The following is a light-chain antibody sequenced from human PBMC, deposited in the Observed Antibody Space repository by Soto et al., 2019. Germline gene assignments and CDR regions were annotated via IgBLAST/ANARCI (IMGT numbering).Light chain of an antibody. CDR3: QQYAGAPRT. CDR2: GAS. J-gene: IGKJ1*01. Sequence: IRLTQSPGTLSLTQGERATLSCRASQSVSSTYLAWYQQKPGQAPRLLMYGASSRATGIPDRFSGSGSGTDFTLTIYRLEPEDFAVYYCQQYAGAPRTFGQGTKGE. V-gene: IGKV3-20*01. CDR1: QSVSSTY.